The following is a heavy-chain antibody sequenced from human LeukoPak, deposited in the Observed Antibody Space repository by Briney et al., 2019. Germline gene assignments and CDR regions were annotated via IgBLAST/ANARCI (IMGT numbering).Heavy chain of an antibody. CDR2: INSDGSIT. J-gene: IGHJ3*02. D-gene: IGHD3-9*01. CDR1: GFTFSSYG. CDR3: ASDFDWSTGI. V-gene: IGHV3-74*03. Sequence: GRSLRLSCAASGFTFSSYGMHWVRQAPGKGLVWVSRINSDGSITKYADSVKGRFTISRDNAKNTVYLQMNSLRVEDTAVYYRASDFDWSTGIWGQGTMVTVSS.